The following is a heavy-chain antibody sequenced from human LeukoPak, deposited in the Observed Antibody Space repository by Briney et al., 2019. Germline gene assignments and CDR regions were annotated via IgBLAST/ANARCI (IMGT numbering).Heavy chain of an antibody. CDR3: AKDYGGYAPTYYYYYMDV. J-gene: IGHJ6*03. Sequence: GGSLRLSCAASGFTFSSYGMHWVRQAPGKGLEWVAFIRYDGSNKYYADSVKGRFTISRDNSKNTLYLQMNSLRAEDTAVYYCAKDYGGYAPTYYYYYMDVWGKGTTVTVSS. V-gene: IGHV3-30*02. D-gene: IGHD5-12*01. CDR2: IRYDGSNK. CDR1: GFTFSSYG.